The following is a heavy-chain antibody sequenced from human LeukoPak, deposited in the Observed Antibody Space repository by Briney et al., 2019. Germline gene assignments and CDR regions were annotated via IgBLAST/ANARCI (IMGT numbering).Heavy chain of an antibody. CDR3: ARDSAGGSYQPYNWFDP. D-gene: IGHD1-26*01. CDR1: GYTFTSYG. Sequence: ASVKVSCKASGYTFTSYGISWVRQAPGQGLEWMGWISAYNGNTNYAQKLQGRVTMTTDTSTSTAYMELRSLRSDDTAVYYCARDSAGGSYQPYNWFDPWGQGTLVTVSS. J-gene: IGHJ5*02. CDR2: ISAYNGNT. V-gene: IGHV1-18*01.